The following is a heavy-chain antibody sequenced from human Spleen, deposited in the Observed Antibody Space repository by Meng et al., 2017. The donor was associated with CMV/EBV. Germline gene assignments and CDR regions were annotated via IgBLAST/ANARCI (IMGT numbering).Heavy chain of an antibody. Sequence: GESLKISCAASGFTFSGSAMHWVRQASGKGLEWVGRIRSKANSYATAYAASVKGRFTISRDDSKNTAYLQMNSLKTEDTDVYYCTRLTVKTLDYWGQGTLVTVSS. CDR3: TRLTVKTLDY. V-gene: IGHV3-73*01. CDR2: IRSKANSYAT. D-gene: IGHD3-22*01. CDR1: GFTFSGSA. J-gene: IGHJ4*02.